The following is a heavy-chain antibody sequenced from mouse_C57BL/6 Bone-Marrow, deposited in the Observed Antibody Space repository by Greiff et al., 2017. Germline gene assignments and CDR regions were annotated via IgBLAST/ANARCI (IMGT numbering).Heavy chain of an antibody. CDR2: MHPNGGSP. CDR1: GYTFTNYW. V-gene: IGHV1-64*01. D-gene: IGHD2-4*01. J-gene: IGHJ4*01. CDR3: ARSYDYDDYTMDY. Sequence: QVQLQQPGAELVKPGASVKLSCKASGYTFTNYWMHWVKQRPGQGLEWIGMMHPNGGSPDYNEKFKGEATLSVDNSSRTAYMELSSLTYGDSAVYYCARSYDYDDYTMDYWGQGTSVTVSS.